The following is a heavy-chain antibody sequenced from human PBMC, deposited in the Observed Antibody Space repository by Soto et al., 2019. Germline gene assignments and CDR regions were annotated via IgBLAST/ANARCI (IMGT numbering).Heavy chain of an antibody. Sequence: SETLSLTCTVSGGSINTFYWSWVRQPAGKGLEWIGRIFSSGSTSFNPSLESRVAMSVDTSKNHFSLNLSSVTAADMAVYYCAREGSYSAYNFAHGIQLWSFDFWGQGALVTAPQ. CDR3: AREGSYSAYNFAHGIQLWSFDF. V-gene: IGHV4-4*07. J-gene: IGHJ4*02. D-gene: IGHD5-12*01. CDR1: GGSINTFY. CDR2: IFSSGST.